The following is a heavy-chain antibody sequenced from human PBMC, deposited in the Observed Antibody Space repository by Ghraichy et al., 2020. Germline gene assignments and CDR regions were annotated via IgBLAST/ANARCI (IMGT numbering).Heavy chain of an antibody. V-gene: IGHV1-2*02. CDR1: GSPFTDSY. CDR3: ARGTTGKGGAFDI. CDR2: INPNSGGTSGGT. J-gene: IGHJ3*02. Sequence: ASVKVSCKASGSPFTDSYIHWVRQAPVQVLEWMGWINPNSGGTSGGTNYAQKFQGRVTMTRDTSISTAYMELSRLRSDDTAVYYCARGTTGKGGAFDIWGQGTMVTVSS. D-gene: IGHD1-1*01.